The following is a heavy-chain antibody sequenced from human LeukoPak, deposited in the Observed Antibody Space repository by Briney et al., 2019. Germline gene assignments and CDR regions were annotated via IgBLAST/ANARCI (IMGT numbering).Heavy chain of an antibody. CDR3: ARAVRYCSSTSCYMRGAFDI. CDR1: GGSISSGDYY. V-gene: IGHV4-30-4*08. D-gene: IGHD2-2*02. J-gene: IGHJ3*02. CDR2: IYYSGST. Sequence: SETLSLTCTVSGGSISSGDYYWSWIRQPPGKGLEWIGYIYYSGSTYYNPSLKSRVTISVDTSKNQFSLKLSSVTAADTAVYYCARAVRYCSSTSCYMRGAFDIWGQGTMVTVSS.